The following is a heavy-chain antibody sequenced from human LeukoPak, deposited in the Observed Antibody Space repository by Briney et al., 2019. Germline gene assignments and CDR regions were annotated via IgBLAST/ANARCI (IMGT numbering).Heavy chain of an antibody. CDR2: IKPDGSQR. J-gene: IGHJ4*02. CDR3: ARDDASSSFTY. Sequence: GGSLRHSCAASGFRFRDYWMDWLRQAPGMGLEWVASIKPDGSQRDYVDSVKGRFTISRDNAQNSLYLQMNSLRVEDTAVYYCARDDASSSFTYWGQGALVTVSS. V-gene: IGHV3-7*01. D-gene: IGHD3-16*01. CDR1: GFRFRDYW.